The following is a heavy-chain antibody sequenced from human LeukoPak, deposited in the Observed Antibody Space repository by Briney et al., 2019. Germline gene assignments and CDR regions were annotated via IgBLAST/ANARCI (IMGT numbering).Heavy chain of an antibody. V-gene: IGHV3-20*04. D-gene: IGHD6-19*01. Sequence: PGGPLRLSCAASGFTFDDYDMSWVRQAPGKGLEWVSGINWNGGSTGYADSVKGRFTISRDNARNSLYLQMNSLRAEDTALYYCARIAMAGTGDGFDIWGQGTMVTVSS. CDR1: GFTFDDYD. CDR2: INWNGGST. J-gene: IGHJ3*02. CDR3: ARIAMAGTGDGFDI.